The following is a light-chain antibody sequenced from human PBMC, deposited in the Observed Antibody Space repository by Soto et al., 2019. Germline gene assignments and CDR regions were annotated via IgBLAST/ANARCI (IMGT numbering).Light chain of an antibody. CDR3: QQYDNLPLT. CDR2: DAS. CDR1: QTIGSW. J-gene: IGKJ4*01. V-gene: IGKV1-5*01. Sequence: DIQMTQSPSTLSASVGDRVTVTCRASQTIGSWLAWYQQKPGRAPKLLIFDASSLESGVPSRFSGNGSGTEFTLTISGLQPDDFATYYCQQYDNLPLTFGGGTKVEIK.